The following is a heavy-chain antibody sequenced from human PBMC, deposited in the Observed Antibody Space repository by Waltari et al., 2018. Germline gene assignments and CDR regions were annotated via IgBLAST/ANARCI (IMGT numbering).Heavy chain of an antibody. D-gene: IGHD2-2*01. CDR3: AXDLGLVXXY. J-gene: IGHJ4*02. CDR2: ISGSGGST. Sequence: EVXXXESGGGLVQPGGSLRLSCAASGXTFSSYAXSWVRQAPGKGLEWVSAISGSGGSTYXXXXVXGRFTISRDNSKNTLXLQMNSXXXEDTAVYYCAXDLGLVXXYWGQGTXXXVXS. V-gene: IGHV3-23*01. CDR1: GXTFSSYA.